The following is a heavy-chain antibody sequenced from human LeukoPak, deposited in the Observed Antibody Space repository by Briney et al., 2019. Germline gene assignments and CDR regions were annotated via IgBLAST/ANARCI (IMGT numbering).Heavy chain of an antibody. CDR3: AKGKYCSSTSCYPLYYFDY. CDR2: ISGSGGST. D-gene: IGHD2-2*01. J-gene: IGHJ4*02. CDR1: GFTFSSYA. Sequence: GGSLRLSCAASGFTFSSYAMSWARQAPGKGLEWVSAISGSGGSTYYADSVKGRFTISRDNSKNTLYLQMNSLRAEDTAVYYCAKGKYCSSTSCYPLYYFDYWGQGTLVTVSS. V-gene: IGHV3-23*01.